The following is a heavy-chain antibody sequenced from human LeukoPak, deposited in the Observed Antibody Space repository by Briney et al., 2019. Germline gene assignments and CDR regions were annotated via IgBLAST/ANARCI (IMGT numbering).Heavy chain of an antibody. CDR2: IIPILGIA. CDR3: ARDYCGGDCYYFEYFDY. CDR1: GGTFSSYT. Sequence: VKVSCKASGGTFSSYTISWVRQAPGQGLEWMGRIIPILGIANYAQKFQGRVTITADKSTSIAYMELSSLRSEDTAVYYCARDYCGGDCYYFEYFDYWGQGTLVTVSS. J-gene: IGHJ4*02. V-gene: IGHV1-69*04. D-gene: IGHD2-21*01.